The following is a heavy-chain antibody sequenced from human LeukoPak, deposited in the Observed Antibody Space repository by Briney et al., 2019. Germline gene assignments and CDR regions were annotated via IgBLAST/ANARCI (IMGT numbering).Heavy chain of an antibody. V-gene: IGHV3-21*06. D-gene: IGHD1/OR15-1a*01. J-gene: IGHJ6*02. CDR1: PFILGSSR. CDR3: ARDRATKTRIGGMDV. CDR2: ISETSSHR. Sequence: GGPLSFSGLAPPFILGSSRRTGAGQAPGKGLGGASYISETSSHRYYADSVKGRFTISRDNAQNSLYLQMNSLSAEDTGIYYCARDRATKTRIGGMDVWGQGTTVIVSS.